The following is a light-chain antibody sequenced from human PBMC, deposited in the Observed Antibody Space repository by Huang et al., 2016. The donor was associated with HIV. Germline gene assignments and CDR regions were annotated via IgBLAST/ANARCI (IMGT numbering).Light chain of an antibody. CDR3: QQRTNWPTWT. J-gene: IGKJ1*01. CDR1: QSFSSD. V-gene: IGKV3-11*01. Sequence: EIVLTQSPATLSWSPGERATLSCRASQSFSSDLAWYQQKRGQAPRRRIYEASNRPPGIPDRVRGGGSGTGFTLTISSLEPEDFAVYYCQQRTNWPTWTFGQGTKVQIK. CDR2: EAS.